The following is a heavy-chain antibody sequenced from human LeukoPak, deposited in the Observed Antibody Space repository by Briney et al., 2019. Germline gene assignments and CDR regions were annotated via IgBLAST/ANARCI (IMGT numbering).Heavy chain of an antibody. Sequence: PGRSLRLSCAASGFTFSSYAMHWVRQAPGKGLEWVAVISYDGSNKYYADSVKGRFTISRDNSKNMLYLQMNSLRAEDTAVYYCARALPRYCGGDCYLYYFDYWGQGTLVTVSS. CDR3: ARALPRYCGGDCYLYYFDY. CDR1: GFTFSSYA. CDR2: ISYDGSNK. J-gene: IGHJ4*02. V-gene: IGHV3-30-3*01. D-gene: IGHD2-21*02.